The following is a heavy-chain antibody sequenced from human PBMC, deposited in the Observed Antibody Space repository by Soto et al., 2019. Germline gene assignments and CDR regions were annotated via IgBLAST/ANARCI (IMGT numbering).Heavy chain of an antibody. D-gene: IGHD3-16*01. V-gene: IGHV3-33*01. J-gene: IGHJ4*02. CDR1: GIRFSSHG. CDR3: ASQGGTGFPSDS. CDR2: IWYDGSEK. Sequence: QVQLVESGGGVVQPGRSLRLSCVTSGIRFSSHGMHWVRQAPGKGLEWVAVIWYDGSEKYYTDSVMGRFSISRDNSKNTLYLQMNSLRVDDTAVYYCASQGGTGFPSDSWGQGTLVTVSS.